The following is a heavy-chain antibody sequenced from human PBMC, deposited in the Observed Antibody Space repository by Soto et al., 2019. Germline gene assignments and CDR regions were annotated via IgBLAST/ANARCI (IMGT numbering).Heavy chain of an antibody. CDR2: INAGNGHT. CDR1: GYTFTSYA. V-gene: IGHV1-3*01. CDR3: APDWGITLGGVIVLRNWFDR. D-gene: IGHD3-16*02. J-gene: IGHJ5*02. Sequence: ALGPVSCEASGYTFTSYATHWVRQAPGQRLERMGWINAGNGHTKYSKKFQARVTITRDASASTAYMELSSLRSEDTAAYYCAPDWGITLGGVIVLRNWFDRWAHLTLVTVSP.